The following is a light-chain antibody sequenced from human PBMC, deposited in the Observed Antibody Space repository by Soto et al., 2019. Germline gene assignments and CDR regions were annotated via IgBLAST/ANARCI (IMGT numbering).Light chain of an antibody. J-gene: IGKJ1*01. CDR2: DAS. CDR1: QSIHRW. Sequence: DIQMTQSPSTLSASVGDSVTITCRASQSIHRWLAWYQQKPGKAPKILIYDASSLESGVPSRFSGSGSGTEFTLSISSLQPDDFATYYCQQYNNYPRTFGQGTKVDI. CDR3: QQYNNYPRT. V-gene: IGKV1-5*01.